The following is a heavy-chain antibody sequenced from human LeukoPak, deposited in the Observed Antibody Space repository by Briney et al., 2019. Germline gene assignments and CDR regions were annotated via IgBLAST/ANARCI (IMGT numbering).Heavy chain of an antibody. J-gene: IGHJ4*02. V-gene: IGHV3-30*18. CDR1: GFTFSAYG. Sequence: GGSLRLSCAASGFTFSAYGMHWVRQAPGKGLEWVAIISYDGTNKYYADSVKGRFTISRDSSKNTLYLQMNSLRAEDTAVYYCAKEITRPNRAVAGLNYWGQGALVTVSS. CDR2: ISYDGTNK. D-gene: IGHD6-19*01. CDR3: AKEITRPNRAVAGLNY.